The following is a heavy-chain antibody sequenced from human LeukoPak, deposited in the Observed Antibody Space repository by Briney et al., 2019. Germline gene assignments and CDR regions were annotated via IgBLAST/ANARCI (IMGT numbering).Heavy chain of an antibody. CDR3: AKDSPVLSF. CDR1: GFTFSSHG. D-gene: IGHD4/OR15-4a*01. J-gene: IGHJ4*02. CDR2: IDTSGSAT. V-gene: IGHV3-23*01. Sequence: PGGSLRLSCAASGFTFSSHGMSWVRRAPGKGLEWVSAIDTSGSATYHADSVKGRFTISRDNSKNTLYLQMNSLRAEDTAVYYCAKDSPVLSFWGQGTLVTVSS.